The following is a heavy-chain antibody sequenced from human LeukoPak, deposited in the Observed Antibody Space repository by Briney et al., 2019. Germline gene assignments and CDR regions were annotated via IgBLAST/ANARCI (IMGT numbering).Heavy chain of an antibody. Sequence: GGSLRLSCAASGFTFSNYGMHWVRQAPGKGLEWLAVISSDGGNKYYADSGKGRFTISRDNSENTLYLQMNSLRVDDTAVYSCAKNPYGSGSFAFDSWGQGTLVTVSS. CDR2: ISSDGGNK. D-gene: IGHD3-10*01. CDR3: AKNPYGSGSFAFDS. J-gene: IGHJ4*02. CDR1: GFTFSNYG. V-gene: IGHV3-30*18.